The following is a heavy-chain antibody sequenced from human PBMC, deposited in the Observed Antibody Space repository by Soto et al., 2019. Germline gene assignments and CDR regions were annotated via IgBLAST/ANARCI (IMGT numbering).Heavy chain of an antibody. D-gene: IGHD2-2*01. CDR3: ARDLTPFPYQLLHFNWFDP. CDR2: INSDGSST. J-gene: IGHJ5*02. Sequence: PGGSLRLSCAASGFTFSSYWMHWVRQAPGKGLVWVSRINSDGSSTSYADSVKGRFTISRDNAKNTLYLQMNSLRAEDTVVYYCARDLTPFPYQLLHFNWFDPWGQGTLVTVSS. CDR1: GFTFSSYW. V-gene: IGHV3-74*01.